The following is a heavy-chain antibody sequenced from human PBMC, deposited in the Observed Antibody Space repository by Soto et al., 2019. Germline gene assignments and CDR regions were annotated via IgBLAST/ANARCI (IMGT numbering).Heavy chain of an antibody. CDR1: GFTFSSYA. CDR2: ISGSGGST. D-gene: IGHD3-22*01. V-gene: IGHV3-23*01. J-gene: IGHJ6*02. Sequence: VGSLRLSCAASGFTFSSYAMSWVRQAPGKGLEWVSAISGSGGSTYYADSVKGRFTISRDNSKNTLYLQMNSLRAEDTAVYYCARVVVVIPPGYYYAMDVWGQGTTVTVSS. CDR3: ARVVVVIPPGYYYAMDV.